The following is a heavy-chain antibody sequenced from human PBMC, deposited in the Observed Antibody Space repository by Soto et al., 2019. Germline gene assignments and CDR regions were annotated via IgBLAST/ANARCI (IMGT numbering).Heavy chain of an antibody. CDR1: GFTFNSYW. Sequence: PGGSLRLSCAASGFTFNSYWMHWVRQAPGKGLVSVSRINNDGSATSSADSVKGRFTISRDNAKNTLYLQMNSLRTEDTAVYYCARGWVEGLSRQPPTDFWGQGTLVTVSS. CDR3: ARGWVEGLSRQPPTDF. J-gene: IGHJ4*02. CDR2: INNDGSAT. V-gene: IGHV3-74*01. D-gene: IGHD3-3*01.